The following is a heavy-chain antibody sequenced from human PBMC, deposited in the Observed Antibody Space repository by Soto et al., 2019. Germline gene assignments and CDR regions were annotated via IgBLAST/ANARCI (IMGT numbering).Heavy chain of an antibody. J-gene: IGHJ6*02. V-gene: IGHV3-49*03. D-gene: IGHD3-3*01. CDR1: GFTFGDYA. CDR2: IRSKAYGGTT. CDR3: TRGPDFWSYYYGMDV. Sequence: GSLRLSCTASGFTFGDYAMSWFRQAPGKGLEWVGFIRSKAYGGTTEYAASVKGRFTISRDDSKSIAYLQMNSLKTEDTAVYYCTRGPDFWSYYYGMDVWGQGTTVTVSS.